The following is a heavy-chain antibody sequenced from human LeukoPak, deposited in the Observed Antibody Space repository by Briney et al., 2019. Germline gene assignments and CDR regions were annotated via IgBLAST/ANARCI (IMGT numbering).Heavy chain of an antibody. J-gene: IGHJ4*02. V-gene: IGHV3-23*01. CDR3: VREDTPATANY. CDR2: ISVSGGST. CDR1: GSTFSSYA. Sequence: PGGSLRLSCAASGSTFSSYAMSWVRQAPGKGLEWVSAISVSGGSTYYADSVKGRFTISRDNSKNTLFLQMHSLRPGDTAVYYCVREDTPATANYWGQGTLVTISS. D-gene: IGHD2-21*02.